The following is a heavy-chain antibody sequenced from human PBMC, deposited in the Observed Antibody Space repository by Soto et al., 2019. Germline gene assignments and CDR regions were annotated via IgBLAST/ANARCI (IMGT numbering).Heavy chain of an antibody. CDR3: ARDRGDCSSVSCYGSFYYGMDV. J-gene: IGHJ6*02. Sequence: EVQLVEAGGGLIQPGGSLRLSCAASGFIVSSHYMSWVRQAPGKGLEWVSAIYSGGSIYYTDSVEGRFTISRDVSKNILYLQMTSLRADDTAVYYCARDRGDCSSVSCYGSFYYGMDVWGQGTKVIVS. D-gene: IGHD2-2*01. CDR1: GFIVSSHY. V-gene: IGHV3-53*01. CDR2: IYSGGSI.